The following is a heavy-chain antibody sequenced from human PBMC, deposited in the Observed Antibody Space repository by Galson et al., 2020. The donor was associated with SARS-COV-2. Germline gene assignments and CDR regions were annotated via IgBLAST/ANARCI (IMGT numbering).Heavy chain of an antibody. CDR1: GYTLTELS. D-gene: IGHD3-16*01. CDR2: FDPEDGET. V-gene: IGHV1-24*01. J-gene: IGHJ5*02. CDR3: ATSPALRQGGWFDP. Sequence: ASVKVSCKVSGYTLTELSMHWVRQAPGKGLEWMGGFDPEDGETIYAQKFQGRVTMTEDTSTDTAYMELSSPRSEDTAVYYCATSPALRQGGWFDPWGQGTLVTVSS.